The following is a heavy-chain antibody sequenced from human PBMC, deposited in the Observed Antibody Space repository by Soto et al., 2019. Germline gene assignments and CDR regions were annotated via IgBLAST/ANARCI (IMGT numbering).Heavy chain of an antibody. CDR1: GVSFSGYY. CDR2: INHSGST. D-gene: IGHD3-22*01. CDR3: ARGISSGYYSPRQDFDY. V-gene: IGHV4-34*01. Sequence: SETLSLTCAVYGVSFSGYYWSWIRQPPGKGLEWIGEINHSGSTNYNPSLKSRVTISVDTSKNQFSLKLSSVTAADTAVYYCARGISSGYYSPRQDFDYWGQGTLVTVSS. J-gene: IGHJ4*02.